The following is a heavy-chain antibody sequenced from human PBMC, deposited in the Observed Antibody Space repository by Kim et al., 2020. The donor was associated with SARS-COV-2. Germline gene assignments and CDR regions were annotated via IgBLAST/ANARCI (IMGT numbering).Heavy chain of an antibody. Sequence: ADSVKGRFTISRDNSKNTLYLQMNSLRAEDTAVYYCAKSSGYYYYGMDVWGQGTTVTVSS. V-gene: IGHV3-23*01. J-gene: IGHJ6*02. CDR3: AKSSGYYYYGMDV.